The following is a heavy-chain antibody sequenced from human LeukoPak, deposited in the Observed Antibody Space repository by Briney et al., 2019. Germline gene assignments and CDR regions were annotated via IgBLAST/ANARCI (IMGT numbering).Heavy chain of an antibody. V-gene: IGHV3-53*01. CDR3: AGRPEFDILTTDY. D-gene: IGHD3-9*01. Sequence: GGSLRLSCAASGFTVSSNYMSWVRQAPGKGLEWVSVIYSGGSTYYADSVKGRFTISRDNSKNTLYLQMNSLRAEDTAVYYCAGRPEFDILTTDYWGQGTLVTVSS. CDR1: GFTVSSNY. J-gene: IGHJ4*02. CDR2: IYSGGST.